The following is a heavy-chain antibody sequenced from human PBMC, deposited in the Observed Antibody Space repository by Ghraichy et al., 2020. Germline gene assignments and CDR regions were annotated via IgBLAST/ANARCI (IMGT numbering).Heavy chain of an antibody. CDR3: ARVGVGSWELLDH. D-gene: IGHD1-26*01. J-gene: IGHJ4*02. V-gene: IGHV4-61*01. CDR1: GGSVRSESYY. Sequence: GSLRLSCTVSGGSVRSESYYWSWIRQPPGKGLEWIGYIYYSGTTNYNPSLKSRVTISVDTSKNQFSLRLSSVTAADTAIYYCARVGVGSWELLDHWDQGTLVTVSS. CDR2: IYYSGTT.